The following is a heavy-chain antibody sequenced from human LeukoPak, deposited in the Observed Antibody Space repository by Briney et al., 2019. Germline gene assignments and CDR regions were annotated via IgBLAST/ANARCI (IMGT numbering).Heavy chain of an antibody. CDR2: ISSSGGTI. D-gene: IGHD3-3*02. CDR3: ARVDIYWFDP. J-gene: IGHJ5*02. Sequence: SGGSLRLSCAASGFTFSSYEMNWVRQAPGKGLEWVSYISSSGGTIYYADTVKGRFTISRDNAKNSLYPQMNSLRAEDTAVYYCARVDIYWFDPWGQGTLVTVSS. V-gene: IGHV3-48*03. CDR1: GFTFSSYE.